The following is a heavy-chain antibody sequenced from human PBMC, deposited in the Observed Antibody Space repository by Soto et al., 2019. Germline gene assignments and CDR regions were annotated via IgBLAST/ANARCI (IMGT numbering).Heavy chain of an antibody. CDR1: GGTFSSYA. CDR3: ARDTSRGSGSYSRVNWFDP. D-gene: IGHD3-10*01. J-gene: IGHJ5*02. CDR2: IIPIFGTA. Sequence: QVQLVQSGAEVKKPGSSVKVSCKASGGTFSSYAISWVRQAPGQGLEWMGGIIPIFGTANYAQKFQGRVTITADESTSTAYMELSSLRSEDTAVYYCARDTSRGSGSYSRVNWFDPWGQGTLVTVSS. V-gene: IGHV1-69*01.